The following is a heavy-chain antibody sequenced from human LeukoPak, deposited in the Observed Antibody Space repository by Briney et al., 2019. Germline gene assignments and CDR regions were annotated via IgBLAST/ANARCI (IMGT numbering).Heavy chain of an antibody. Sequence: GGSLRLSCAASGFTFSSYSMNWVRQAPGKGLEWVSSISSSSSYIYYADSVKGRFTISRDNSKNTLYLQMNSLRAEDTAVYYCAKAAGRGYNYGDYFDYWGQGTLVTVSS. V-gene: IGHV3-21*04. J-gene: IGHJ4*02. CDR3: AKAAGRGYNYGDYFDY. CDR2: ISSSSSYI. CDR1: GFTFSSYS. D-gene: IGHD5-18*01.